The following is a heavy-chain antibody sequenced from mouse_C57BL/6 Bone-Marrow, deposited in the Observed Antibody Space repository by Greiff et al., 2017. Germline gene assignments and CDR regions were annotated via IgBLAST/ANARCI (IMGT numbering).Heavy chain of an antibody. CDR2: IYPGSGST. D-gene: IGHD2-5*01. V-gene: IGHV1-55*01. CDR1: GYTFTSYW. Sequence: QVQLQQPGAELVKPGASVQMSCKASGYTFTSYWLTWVKQRPGQGLEWSGDIYPGSGSTNYNEKFKSKATLTVDTSSSTSYMQISSLTSEDSAVYDCARPYYSNYWYFDVWGTVTTVTVSS. CDR3: ARPYYSNYWYFDV. J-gene: IGHJ1*03.